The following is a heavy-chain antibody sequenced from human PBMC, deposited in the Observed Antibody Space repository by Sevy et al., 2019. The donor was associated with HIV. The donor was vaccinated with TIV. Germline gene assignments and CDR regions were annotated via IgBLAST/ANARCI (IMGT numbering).Heavy chain of an antibody. J-gene: IGHJ6*02. D-gene: IGHD1-1*01. Sequence: GESLKISCKASGYRFADYWIGWVRQMPGKGLEYMGIIYPGDSDTRYSPPSQGQVTISVDKSISTAYLQWSSLKASDSAIYYCARGARGTLPAYYYYTLNVWGQGTTVTVSS. V-gene: IGHV5-51*01. CDR2: IYPGDSDT. CDR3: ARGARGTLPAYYYYTLNV. CDR1: GYRFADYW.